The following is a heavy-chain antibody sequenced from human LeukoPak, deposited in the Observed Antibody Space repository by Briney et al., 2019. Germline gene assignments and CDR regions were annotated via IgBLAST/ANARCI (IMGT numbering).Heavy chain of an antibody. Sequence: SETLSLTCTVSGGSISSSSYYWGWIRQPPGKGLEWIGSICYSGSTYYNPSLKSRVTISVDTSKNQFSLKLSSVTAADTAVYNCARVRGYDTFDYWGQGTLVTVSS. D-gene: IGHD5-12*01. J-gene: IGHJ4*02. CDR3: ARVRGYDTFDY. V-gene: IGHV4-39*07. CDR2: ICYSGST. CDR1: GGSISSSSYY.